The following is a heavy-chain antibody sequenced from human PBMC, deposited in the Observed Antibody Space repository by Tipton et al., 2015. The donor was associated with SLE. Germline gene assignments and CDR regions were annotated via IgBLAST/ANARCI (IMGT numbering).Heavy chain of an antibody. CDR1: GGSFSAYY. V-gene: IGHV4-34*01. CDR3: AREVGAYAYYYYYMDV. D-gene: IGHD1-26*01. Sequence: GLVKPSETLSLTCAVYGGSFSAYYWSWIRQPPGKGLELIGENNHSGNTNYNPSLKSRVTISIDTSKNQFSLKLTSITAADTAVYYCAREVGAYAYYYYYMDVWGKGTTVTVSS. CDR2: NNHSGNT. J-gene: IGHJ6*03.